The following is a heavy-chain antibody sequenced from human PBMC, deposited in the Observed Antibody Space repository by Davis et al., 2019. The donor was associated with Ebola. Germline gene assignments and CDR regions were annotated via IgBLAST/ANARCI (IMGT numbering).Heavy chain of an antibody. J-gene: IGHJ6*02. Sequence: PGGSLRLSCAASGFTFSSYGMHWVRQAPSKGLEWVAVIWYDGSNKYYADSVKGRFTISRDNSKNTLYLQMNSLRAEDTAVYYCARGYCSSTSCYYYYYGMDVWGQGTTVTVSS. CDR3: ARGYCSSTSCYYYYYGMDV. CDR1: GFTFSSYG. V-gene: IGHV3-33*01. CDR2: IWYDGSNK. D-gene: IGHD2-2*01.